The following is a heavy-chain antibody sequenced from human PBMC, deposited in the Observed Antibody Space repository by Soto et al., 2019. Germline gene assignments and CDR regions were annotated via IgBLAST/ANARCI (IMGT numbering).Heavy chain of an antibody. J-gene: IGHJ3*02. CDR2: IVVGSGNT. D-gene: IGHD3-3*01. CDR1: GFTFTSSA. V-gene: IGHV1-58*02. Sequence: GASVKVSCKASGFTFTSSAMQWVRQARGQRLEWIGWIVVGSGNTNYAQKFQESVTITRDMSTSTAYMELSSLRSEDTAVYYCAADRDFWSGHYAFDIWGQGTMVTVSS. CDR3: AADRDFWSGHYAFDI.